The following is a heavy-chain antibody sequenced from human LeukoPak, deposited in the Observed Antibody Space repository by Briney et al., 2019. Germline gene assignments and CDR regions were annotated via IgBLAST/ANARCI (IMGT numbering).Heavy chain of an antibody. CDR1: ADSISSYY. CDR3: ARPFNSGVDDY. CDR2: VYISGSI. V-gene: IGHV4-4*07. Sequence: SETLSLTCTVSADSISSYYWSWIRQPAGKRLEWIGRVYISGSINYNPPLKSRVTMSLDTSKNQFSLKLTSVTAADTAVYYCARPFNSGVDDYWGQGILVTVSS. D-gene: IGHD3-10*01. J-gene: IGHJ4*02.